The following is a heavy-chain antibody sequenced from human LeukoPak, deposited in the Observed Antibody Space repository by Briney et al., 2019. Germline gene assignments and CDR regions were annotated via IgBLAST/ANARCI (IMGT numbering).Heavy chain of an antibody. D-gene: IGHD1-26*01. CDR2: INPSGGST. V-gene: IGHV1-46*01. CDR3: ASRSGNYYSPYYYYYMDV. CDR1: GYTFTSYY. Sequence: ASVKVSCKASGYTFTSYYMHWVRQAPGQGLEWMGIINPSGGSTSYAQKFQGRVTMTRDMSTSTVYMELSSLRSEDTAVYYCASRSGNYYSPYYYYYMDVWGKGTTVTVSS. J-gene: IGHJ6*03.